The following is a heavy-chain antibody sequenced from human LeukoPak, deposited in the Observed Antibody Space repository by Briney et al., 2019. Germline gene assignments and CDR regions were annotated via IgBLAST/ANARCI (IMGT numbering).Heavy chain of an antibody. J-gene: IGHJ4*02. D-gene: IGHD6-13*01. CDR1: GGTFGSYA. CDR2: IIPIFGTA. V-gene: IGHV1-69*13. Sequence: SVKVSCKASGGTFGSYAISWVRQAPGQGLEWMGGIIPIFGTANYAQKFQGRVTITADESTSTAYMELSSLRSEDTAVYYCARDLRRAAAGLDYWGQGTLVTVSS. CDR3: ARDLRRAAAGLDY.